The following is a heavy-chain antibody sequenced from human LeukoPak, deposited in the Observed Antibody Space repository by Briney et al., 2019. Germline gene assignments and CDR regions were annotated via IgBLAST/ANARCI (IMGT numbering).Heavy chain of an antibody. CDR1: GGSTSSYY. D-gene: IGHD6-6*01. CDR3: ARISAEYSSSIGDY. V-gene: IGHV4-59*01. CDR2: IYYSGST. J-gene: IGHJ4*02. Sequence: SETLSLTCTVSGGSTSSYYWSWVRQFPGKGLEWIGYIYYSGSTNYNPSLKSRVTISLDTSKNQFSLSLSSVTAADTAVYYCARISAEYSSSIGDYWGQGTLVTVSS.